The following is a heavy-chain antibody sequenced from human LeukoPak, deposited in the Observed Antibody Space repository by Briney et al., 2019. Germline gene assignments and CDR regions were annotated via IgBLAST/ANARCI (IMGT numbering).Heavy chain of an antibody. V-gene: IGHV3-53*01. CDR3: ARTGNPATGDY. D-gene: IGHD1-1*01. J-gene: IGHJ4*02. CDR2: IYSGGYT. Sequence: GGSLRLSCAASGFTVSSNYMSWVRQAPGKGLEWVSVIYSGGYTYYADSVKGRFTISRDNSKSTLYLLMNNLRGEDTAVYYCARTGNPATGDYWGQGTLVTVSS. CDR1: GFTVSSNY.